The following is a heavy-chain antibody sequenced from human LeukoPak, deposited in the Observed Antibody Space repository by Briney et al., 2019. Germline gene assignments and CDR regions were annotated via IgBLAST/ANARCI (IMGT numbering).Heavy chain of an antibody. CDR2: IIPIFGTA. D-gene: IGHD3-3*01. J-gene: IGHJ5*02. CDR1: GGTFSSYA. CDR3: ARGGSSITIFGVVRSNWFDP. V-gene: IGHV1-69*13. Sequence: SVKVSCKASGGTFSSYAISWVRQAPGQGLEWMGGIIPIFGTANYAQKFQGRVTITADESTSTAYMELSSLRSEDTAVYYCARGGSSITIFGVVRSNWFDPWGQRTLVTVSS.